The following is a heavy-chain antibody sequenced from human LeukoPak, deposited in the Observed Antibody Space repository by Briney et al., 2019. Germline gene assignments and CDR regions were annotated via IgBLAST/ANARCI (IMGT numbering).Heavy chain of an antibody. CDR3: ARDHSNWNYVPDF. CDR2: ISASNGNT. D-gene: IGHD1-7*01. CDR1: GYTFTRYG. J-gene: IGHJ4*02. V-gene: IGHV1-18*01. Sequence: ASVKVSCKASGYTFTRYGISWVRQAPGQGLQWLGWISASNGNTNYAQKFRDRVTMSTDTSTGTAYLDVRSLTSDDTAVYYCARDHSNWNYVPDFWGQGTLVIVSS.